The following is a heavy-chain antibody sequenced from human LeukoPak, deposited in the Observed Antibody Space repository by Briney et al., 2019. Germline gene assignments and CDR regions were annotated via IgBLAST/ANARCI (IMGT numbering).Heavy chain of an antibody. Sequence: SWETLSLTCTVSGGSISSYYWSWIRQPAGKGLEWIGRIYTSGSTNYNPSLKSRVTISVDKSKNQFSLKLSSVTAADTAVYYCARYDCGGDCYLDYWGQGTLVTVSS. CDR1: GGSISSYY. J-gene: IGHJ4*02. CDR3: ARYDCGGDCYLDY. D-gene: IGHD2-21*02. V-gene: IGHV4-4*07. CDR2: IYTSGST.